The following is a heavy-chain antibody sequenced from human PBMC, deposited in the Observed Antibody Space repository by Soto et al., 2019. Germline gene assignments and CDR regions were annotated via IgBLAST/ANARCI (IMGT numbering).Heavy chain of an antibody. Sequence: PXGSLRLCCAAAGFIFSNYVMHWVGQAPGKGLEWVAVISYDGNSKHYADSVKGRFTISRDNSKSTLYVQMNSLRAEDTAVYYCARSYCGDDCALDHWGQGTLVTVSS. CDR3: ARSYCGDDCALDH. V-gene: IGHV3-30-3*01. D-gene: IGHD2-21*02. CDR2: ISYDGNSK. CDR1: GFIFSNYV. J-gene: IGHJ4*02.